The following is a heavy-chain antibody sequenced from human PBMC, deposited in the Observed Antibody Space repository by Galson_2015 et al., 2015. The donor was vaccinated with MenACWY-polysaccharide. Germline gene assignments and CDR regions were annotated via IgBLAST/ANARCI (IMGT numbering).Heavy chain of an antibody. D-gene: IGHD1-26*01. CDR3: VKAPAGTYGIFQY. V-gene: IGHV6-1*01. CDR2: TYYRSKWYI. J-gene: IGHJ4*02. Sequence: WAISGDSVSSDSVIWHWIRQSPSRGLEWLGRTYYRSKWYIDYAASVNSRITINPDTSKNQFSLQLNSVTPEDTAVYYCVKAPAGTYGIFQYWGQGTLVTVSS. CDR1: GDSVSSDSVI.